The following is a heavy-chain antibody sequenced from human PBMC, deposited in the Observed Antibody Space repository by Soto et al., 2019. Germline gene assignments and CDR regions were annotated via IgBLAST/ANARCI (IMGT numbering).Heavy chain of an antibody. CDR1: GFTFSSYA. Sequence: GGSLRLSCAASGFTFSSYAMHWVRQAPGKGLVWVSRIKSDGSNTNYADSVKGRFTISRDNAKNTLYLQMNSLRAEDTAVYYCAKGVPGIAVAGTGYFQHWGQGTLVTVSS. CDR3: AKGVPGIAVAGTGYFQH. V-gene: IGHV3-74*01. D-gene: IGHD6-19*01. CDR2: IKSDGSNT. J-gene: IGHJ1*01.